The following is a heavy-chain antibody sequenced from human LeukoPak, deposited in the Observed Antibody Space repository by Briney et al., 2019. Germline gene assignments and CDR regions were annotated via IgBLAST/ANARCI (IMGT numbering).Heavy chain of an antibody. Sequence: SETLSLTCTVSGGSISSSSYYWGWIRQPPGKGLEWIGSIYYSGSTYYNPSLKSRVTISVDTSKNQFSLKLSSVTAADTAVYYCARELYGDYRFPPGGFDYWGQGTLVTVSS. CDR3: ARELYGDYRFPPGGFDY. J-gene: IGHJ4*02. CDR1: GGSISSSSYY. CDR2: IYYSGST. V-gene: IGHV4-39*02. D-gene: IGHD4-17*01.